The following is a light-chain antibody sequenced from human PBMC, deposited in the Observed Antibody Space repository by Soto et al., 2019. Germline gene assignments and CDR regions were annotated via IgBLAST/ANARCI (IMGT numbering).Light chain of an antibody. V-gene: IGKV3-15*01. CDR3: QQGHNWPLT. CDR1: QSINSE. Sequence: EIVMTQSPATLSLSPGERAALSCRASQSINSELDWYQQKPGQPPRLLIYCASTRATGVPARFTGSESGSEFTLTISGLQSEDFAVYYCQQGHNWPLTFGQGTRLEI. J-gene: IGKJ2*01. CDR2: CAS.